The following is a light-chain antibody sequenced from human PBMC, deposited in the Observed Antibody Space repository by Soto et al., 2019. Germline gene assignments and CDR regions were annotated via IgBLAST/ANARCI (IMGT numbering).Light chain of an antibody. CDR3: SSYTNTGTLVV. Sequence: QSALTQPASVSGSPGPSITISFSGSGSDIGTDNFVSWYQHHPGRAPKLIISEVANRPSGVSDRFSGSKSGSLASLTIFGLQADDEAVYYCSSYTNTGTLVVFGVGTKLTVL. CDR1: GSDIGTDNF. V-gene: IGLV2-14*01. CDR2: EVA. J-gene: IGLJ3*02.